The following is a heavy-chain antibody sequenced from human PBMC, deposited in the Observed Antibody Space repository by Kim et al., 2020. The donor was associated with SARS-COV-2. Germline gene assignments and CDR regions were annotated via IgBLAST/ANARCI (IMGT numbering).Heavy chain of an antibody. CDR2: ISGNSDET. CDR1: GFTFSNYA. D-gene: IGHD3-10*01. CDR3: AKGRFSYGTCDVDY. J-gene: IGHJ4*02. Sequence: GGSLRLSCAASGFTFSNYAMTWVRQAPGKGLEWVSGISGNSDETFYADSVKGRFTISTDKSKNTVYLQMSGLRAEDTALYYCAKGRFSYGTCDVDYRGQG. V-gene: IGHV3-23*01.